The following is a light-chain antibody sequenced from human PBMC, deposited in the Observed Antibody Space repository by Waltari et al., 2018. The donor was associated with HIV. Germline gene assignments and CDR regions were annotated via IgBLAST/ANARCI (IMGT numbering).Light chain of an antibody. CDR1: SSNIGSNT. Sequence: QSVLTQPPSASGTPGQRVTISCSGSSSNIGSNTVNWYQQLPGPAPKLLIYSNNQLTSGVPDRFSGSKSVPSASLAIIGLQSENEADYYCAAWDDSLNCPVFGGGTNLTVL. J-gene: IGLJ2*01. CDR2: SNN. CDR3: AAWDDSLNCPV. V-gene: IGLV1-44*01.